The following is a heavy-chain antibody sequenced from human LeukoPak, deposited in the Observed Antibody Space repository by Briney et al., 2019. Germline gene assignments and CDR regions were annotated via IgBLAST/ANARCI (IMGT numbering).Heavy chain of an antibody. Sequence: ASVKVSCKASGYTFTSYYMHWVRQAPGQGLEWMGWINPNSGGTNYAQKFQGRVTMTRDTSISTAYMELSRLRSDDTAVYYCARSYGSGSYHLDYWGQGTLVTVSS. CDR2: INPNSGGT. D-gene: IGHD3-10*01. V-gene: IGHV1-2*02. J-gene: IGHJ4*02. CDR3: ARSYGSGSYHLDY. CDR1: GYTFTSYY.